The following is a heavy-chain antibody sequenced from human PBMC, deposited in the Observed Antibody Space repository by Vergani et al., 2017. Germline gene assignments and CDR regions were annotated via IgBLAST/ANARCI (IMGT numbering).Heavy chain of an antibody. CDR1: GGSFSGYY. J-gene: IGHJ5*02. V-gene: IGHV4-34*01. Sequence: QVQLQQWGAGLLKPSETLSLTCAVYGGSFSGYYWSWIRQPPGKGLEWIGEINNSGSTNYNPSLKSRVTISVDTSKNQFSLKLSSVTAADTAVYYCARGGMTSRWFDPWGQGTLVTVSS. D-gene: IGHD2-21*02. CDR2: INNSGST. CDR3: ARGGMTSRWFDP.